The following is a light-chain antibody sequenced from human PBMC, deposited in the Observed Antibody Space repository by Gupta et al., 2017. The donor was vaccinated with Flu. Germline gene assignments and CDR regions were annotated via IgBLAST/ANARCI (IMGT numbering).Light chain of an antibody. CDR3: QQYHNWPRT. CDR2: GAS. Sequence: GERVTLSCRASQNIARNLTWYQQKPGKAPRLLIYGASTMASGTPARFSGSGSGTEFTLTITGLQSEDFAVYYCQQYHNWPRTFGQGTKVEIK. J-gene: IGKJ1*01. V-gene: IGKV3-15*01. CDR1: QNIARN.